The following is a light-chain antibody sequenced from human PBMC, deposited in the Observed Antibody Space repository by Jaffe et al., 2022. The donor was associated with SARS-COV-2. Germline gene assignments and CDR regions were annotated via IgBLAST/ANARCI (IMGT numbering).Light chain of an antibody. CDR3: SSHTTSGTYV. V-gene: IGLV2-18*02. CDR2: EFS. CDR1: SSDIGSSHS. J-gene: IGLJ1*01. Sequence: QSALSQPPSVSGSPGQTVTISCTGTSSDIGSSHSVSWYQQPPGTVPKLMLYEFSIRPSGVPDRFSGSKSGNTASLTISGLQAEDEADYYCSSHTTSGTYVFGTGTKVTVL.